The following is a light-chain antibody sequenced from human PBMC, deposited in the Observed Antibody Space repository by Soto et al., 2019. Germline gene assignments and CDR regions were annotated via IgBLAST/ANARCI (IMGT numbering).Light chain of an antibody. V-gene: IGKV1-9*01. CDR1: QSISSY. CDR2: AAS. Sequence: DIQMTQSPSSLSASVGDRVTITCRASQSISSYLNWYQQTPGKAPKLLIYAASTLQSGVPSRFIGSGSGTEFTLTISSLQPDDFATYYCQHYNSYSEAFGQGTKVDI. J-gene: IGKJ1*01. CDR3: QHYNSYSEA.